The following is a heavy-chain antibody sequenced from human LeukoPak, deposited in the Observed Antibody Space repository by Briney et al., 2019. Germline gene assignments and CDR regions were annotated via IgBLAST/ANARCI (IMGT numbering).Heavy chain of an antibody. CDR3: ARGSTNSAVKFDY. CDR2: INPNSGGT. Sequence: GASVKVSCKASGFTFTGYYIHWVRQAPGQGLEWMGWINPNSGGTNYAQKFQGRVTMTRDTSISTAYMELSRLRSDDTAVYYCARGSTNSAVKFDYWGQGTLVTVSS. V-gene: IGHV1-2*02. D-gene: IGHD2-2*01. J-gene: IGHJ4*02. CDR1: GFTFTGYY.